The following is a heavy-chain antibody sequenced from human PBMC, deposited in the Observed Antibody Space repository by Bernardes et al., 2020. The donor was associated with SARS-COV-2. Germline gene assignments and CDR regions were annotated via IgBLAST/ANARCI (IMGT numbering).Heavy chain of an antibody. V-gene: IGHV3-53*01. Sequence: GGSLRLSCAASGLTVSTNYMTWVRQAPGKGLEWVSVVFSGGNTYYADSVKGRFTISRDNSKNTLYLQMNNLRAEDTAVYYCARDRREGDIAYTYSYYYGMGVWGQGTMDTVYS. CDR3: ARDRREGDIAYTYSYYYGMGV. CDR1: GLTVSTNY. CDR2: VFSGGNT. D-gene: IGHD2-21*02. J-gene: IGHJ6*02.